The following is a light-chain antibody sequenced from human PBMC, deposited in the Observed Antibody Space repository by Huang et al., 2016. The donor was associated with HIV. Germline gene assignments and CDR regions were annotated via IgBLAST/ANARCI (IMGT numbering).Light chain of an antibody. CDR2: WAT. CDR1: QTVLYSLNKKNY. Sequence: DIVMTQSPDSLAVSPGERVTIHCKSSQTVLYSLNKKNYLAWFQQNPGRPPKLLIYWATTRESGVSDRFSGSGSGTDFTLTIHHLQAEDVAVYFCLQYYSVPQTFGHGTKVEIK. CDR3: LQYYSVPQT. V-gene: IGKV4-1*01. J-gene: IGKJ1*01.